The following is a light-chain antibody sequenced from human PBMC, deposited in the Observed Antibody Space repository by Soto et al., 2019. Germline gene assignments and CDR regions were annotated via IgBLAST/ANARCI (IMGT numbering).Light chain of an antibody. V-gene: IGLV2-14*01. CDR2: EVN. CDR1: SSDVGGYNY. J-gene: IGLJ1*01. Sequence: QSVLTQPASVSGSPGQSIVISCTGTSSDVGGYNYVSWHQQHPGRAPKLLIYEVNKRPSGASNRFSGSKSGNTASLTISGLQAEDEADYYCSSYTSGTTLYVFGSGTKLTVL. CDR3: SSYTSGTTLYV.